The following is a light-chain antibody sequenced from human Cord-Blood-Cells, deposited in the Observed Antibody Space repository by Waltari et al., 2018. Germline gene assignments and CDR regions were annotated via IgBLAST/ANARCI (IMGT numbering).Light chain of an antibody. CDR1: QSISSW. CDR2: KAS. Sequence: DLQMTQSPSTLSASVGASVTITCRASQSISSWLAWYQQKPGKAPKLLISKASSLESGVPSRFSGSGSGTEFTLTISSLQPDDFAAYYCQQYNSYSRTFGQGTKVEIK. J-gene: IGKJ1*01. V-gene: IGKV1-5*03. CDR3: QQYNSYSRT.